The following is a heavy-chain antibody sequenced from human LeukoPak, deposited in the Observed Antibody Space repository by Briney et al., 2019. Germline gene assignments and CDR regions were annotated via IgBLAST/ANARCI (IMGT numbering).Heavy chain of an antibody. Sequence: SETLSLTCAVYGGSFGGYYWSWIRQPPGKGLEWIGEINHSGSTNYNPSLKSRVTISVDTSKNQFSLKLSSVTAADTAVYYCARGRGYCSSTSCYKYFDYWGQGTLVTVSS. CDR3: ARGRGYCSSTSCYKYFDY. CDR2: INHSGST. V-gene: IGHV4-34*01. D-gene: IGHD2-2*02. CDR1: GGSFGGYY. J-gene: IGHJ4*02.